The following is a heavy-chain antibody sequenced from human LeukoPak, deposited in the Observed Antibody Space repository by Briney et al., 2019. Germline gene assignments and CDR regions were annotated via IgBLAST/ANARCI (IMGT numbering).Heavy chain of an antibody. J-gene: IGHJ4*02. CDR2: IYSGGST. V-gene: IGHV3-53*01. D-gene: IGHD1-26*01. Sequence: GGSLRLSCAASGFTVSSNYMSWVRQATGKGLEWVSVIYSGGSTYYADSVKGRFTISRDNSKNTLYLQMDSLRAEDTAVYYCARESPVGALDYWGQGTLVTVSS. CDR1: GFTVSSNY. CDR3: ARESPVGALDY.